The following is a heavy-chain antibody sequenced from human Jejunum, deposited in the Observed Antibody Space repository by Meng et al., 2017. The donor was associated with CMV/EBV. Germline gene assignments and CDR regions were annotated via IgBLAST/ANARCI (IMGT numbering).Heavy chain of an antibody. CDR1: GYPFTHHS. CDR2: ISLGNGQT. J-gene: IGHJ4*02. Sequence: ANLLQSRADVTTLGASAKFPCKLSGYPFTHHSLGWVRQAPGQGIEWVGWISLGNGQTVYGHKLQGRVTVTTETSTSTAYMELRSLRSDDTAMYYCARDVWGFDYWGQGTLVTVSS. CDR3: ARDVWGFDY. D-gene: IGHD7-27*01. V-gene: IGHV1-18*04.